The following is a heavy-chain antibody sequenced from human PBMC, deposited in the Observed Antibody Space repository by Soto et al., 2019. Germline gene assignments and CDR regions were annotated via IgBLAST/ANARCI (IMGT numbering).Heavy chain of an antibody. J-gene: IGHJ4*02. CDR1: GYSFAGYW. Sequence: GESLKISWKGSGYSFAGYWITWVRQKPGKGLEGMGRIDPSDSQTYYSPSFRGHVTISVTKAITTVFLQWSSLRASDTAMYYCARQIYDSDTGPNFQYYFDSWGQGTLVTVSS. D-gene: IGHD3-22*01. CDR2: IDPSDSQT. CDR3: ARQIYDSDTGPNFQYYFDS. V-gene: IGHV5-10-1*01.